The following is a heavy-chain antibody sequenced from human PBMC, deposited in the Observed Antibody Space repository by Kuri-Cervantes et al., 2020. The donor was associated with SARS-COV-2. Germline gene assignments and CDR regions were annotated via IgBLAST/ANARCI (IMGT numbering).Heavy chain of an antibody. CDR2: IIPDLGVT. CDR3: ARDRSAWPFDC. V-gene: IGHV1-69*04. Sequence: SVKVSCKASGVTFTRDTINWVRQAPGQGLEWMGRIIPDLGVTNYARKFQGRVTITADKSTNTAYMDLNSLTSEDTAVYYCARDRSAWPFDCWGQGTLVTVSS. J-gene: IGHJ4*02. CDR1: GVTFTRDT. D-gene: IGHD6-19*01.